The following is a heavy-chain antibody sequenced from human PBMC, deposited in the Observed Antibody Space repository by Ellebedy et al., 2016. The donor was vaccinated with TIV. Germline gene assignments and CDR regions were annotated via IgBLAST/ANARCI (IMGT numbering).Heavy chain of an antibody. V-gene: IGHV3-7*01. CDR3: ARRYFDL. CDR2: IKQDGSEK. Sequence: GESLKISXAASGFTFSNYWMAWVRQAPGKGLEWVANIKQDGSEKYYVDSVKGRFTISRDNAKNSLYLQMNSLRAEDTAVYYCARRYFDLWGRGTPVTVSS. J-gene: IGHJ2*01. CDR1: GFTFSNYW.